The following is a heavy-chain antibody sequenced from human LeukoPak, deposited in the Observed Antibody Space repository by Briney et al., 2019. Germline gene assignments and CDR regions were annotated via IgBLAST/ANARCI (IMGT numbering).Heavy chain of an antibody. D-gene: IGHD4-11*01. CDR3: VRGGLQGFF. CDR1: GFTFNSYW. Sequence: GGSLRLSCAASGFTFNSYWMHWVRQVPGKGLVWVPRISSDGSTTTYAGSVEGRFTISRDNAKNTLFLQMNSLRAEDTAVYYCVRGGLQGFFWGQGTLVTVSS. J-gene: IGHJ4*02. V-gene: IGHV3-74*01. CDR2: ISSDGSTT.